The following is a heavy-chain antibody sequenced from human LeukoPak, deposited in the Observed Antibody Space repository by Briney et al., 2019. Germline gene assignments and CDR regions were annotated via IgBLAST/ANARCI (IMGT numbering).Heavy chain of an antibody. CDR1: GYTFTGCY. J-gene: IGHJ6*02. CDR3: ARSRRYCSGGSCYYRDYYYGMDV. D-gene: IGHD2-15*01. V-gene: IGHV1-2*02. CDR2: INPNSGGT. Sequence: ASVKVSCKASGYTFTGCYMHWVRQAPGQGLEWMGWINPNSGGTNYAQKFQGRVTMTRDTSISTAYMELSRLRSDDTAVYYCARSRRYCSGGSCYYRDYYYGMDVWGQGTTVTVSS.